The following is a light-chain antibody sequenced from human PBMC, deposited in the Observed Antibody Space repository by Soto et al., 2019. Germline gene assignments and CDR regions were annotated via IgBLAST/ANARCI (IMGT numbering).Light chain of an antibody. J-gene: IGLJ2*01. CDR3: SSYAGSKTFI. CDR2: EVT. CDR1: SGDVGAYNY. Sequence: QSALTQPPSASGSPGQSVTISCTGTSGDVGAYNYVSWYQQHPGKAPKLMIYEVTTRPSGVPDRFSGSKSGATASLTVSGLQAEDEADYYCSSYAGSKTFIFGGGTKVTVL. V-gene: IGLV2-8*01.